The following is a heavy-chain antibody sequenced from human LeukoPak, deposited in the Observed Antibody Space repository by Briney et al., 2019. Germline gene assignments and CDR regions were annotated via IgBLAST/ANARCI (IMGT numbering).Heavy chain of an antibody. Sequence: SETLSLTCAVYGGSFSGYYWSWIRQPPGKGLEWIGYIYYSGSTNYNPSLKSRVTISVDTSKNQFSLKLSSVTAADTAVYYCARVPPYYDFWSGYYTPIYFDYWGQGTLVTVSS. CDR2: IYYSGST. CDR3: ARVPPYYDFWSGYYTPIYFDY. D-gene: IGHD3-3*01. CDR1: GGSFSGYY. V-gene: IGHV4-59*01. J-gene: IGHJ4*02.